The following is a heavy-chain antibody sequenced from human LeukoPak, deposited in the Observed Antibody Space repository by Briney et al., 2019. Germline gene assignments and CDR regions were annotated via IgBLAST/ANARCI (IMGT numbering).Heavy chain of an antibody. CDR1: GFTVRSYW. CDR2: INSDGSNT. J-gene: IGHJ4*02. V-gene: IGHV3-74*01. Sequence: QPGGSLRLSCAASGFTVRSYWMHWVRQAPGKGLVWVSHINSDGSNTGYADSVKGRFTISRDTAKNTLYLQMDSLRAEDTAVYCCVRQDIGSYLGGYWGQGTLVTVSS. CDR3: VRQDIGSYLGGY. D-gene: IGHD1-26*01.